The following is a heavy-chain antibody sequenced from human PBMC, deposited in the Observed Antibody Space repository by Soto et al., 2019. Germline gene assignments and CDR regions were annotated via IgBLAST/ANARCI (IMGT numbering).Heavy chain of an antibody. V-gene: IGHV3-23*01. CDR3: VKGYWKGDV. CDR1: GFTFSTYA. D-gene: IGHD1-1*01. Sequence: EVQLLESGGGLVQPGGSLRLSCAASGFTFSTYAMNWVRQAPGNGLEWVSAISGSGGSIHYADSVKGRFTISRDNSKNTLYLKMNSLRDEVTAVYHCVKGYWKGDVWGQGTTVTVSS. CDR2: ISGSGGSI. J-gene: IGHJ6*02.